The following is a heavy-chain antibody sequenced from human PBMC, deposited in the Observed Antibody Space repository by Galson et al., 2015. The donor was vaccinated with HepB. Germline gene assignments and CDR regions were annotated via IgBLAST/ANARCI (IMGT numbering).Heavy chain of an antibody. CDR2: IDPSDSYT. D-gene: IGHD3-3*01. J-gene: IGHJ4*02. CDR3: AIQSSDITIFVLPDY. V-gene: IGHV5-10-1*01. CDR1: GYSFTSYW. Sequence: QSGAEVKKPGESLRISRKGSGYSFTSYWISWVRQMPGKGLEWMGRIDPSDSYTNYSPSFQGHVTISADKSISTAYLQWSSLKASDTAMYYCAIQSSDITIFVLPDYWGQGTLVTVSS.